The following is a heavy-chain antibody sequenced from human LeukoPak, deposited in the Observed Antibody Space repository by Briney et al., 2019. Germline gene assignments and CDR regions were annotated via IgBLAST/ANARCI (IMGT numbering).Heavy chain of an antibody. V-gene: IGHV4-39*07. CDR3: ARGGQFSGDTYYFDY. J-gene: IGHJ4*02. Sequence: SETLSLTCTVSGGSISSSSYYWGWIRQPPGKGLEWIGSIYYSGNTYYNPSLKSRVTISLDTSKTQFSLKLSSVTAADTAVYYCARGGQFSGDTYYFDYWGQGTLVTVSS. CDR1: GGSISSSSYY. CDR2: IYYSGNT. D-gene: IGHD2-15*01.